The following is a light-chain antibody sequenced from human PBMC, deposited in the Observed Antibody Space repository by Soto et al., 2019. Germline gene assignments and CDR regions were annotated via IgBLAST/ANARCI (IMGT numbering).Light chain of an antibody. V-gene: IGKV1-5*01. CDR2: DAS. J-gene: IGKJ1*01. CDR1: QSISNW. CDR3: QHYNSYSPTWT. Sequence: DIQMTQSPSTLSASVGDRVTITCQASQSISNWLAWYQQKPGKAPKLLIYDASGLESGVPSRFSGSGSGTEFTLTITSLQPDDFATYYCQHYNSYSPTWTFGQGTKVDIK.